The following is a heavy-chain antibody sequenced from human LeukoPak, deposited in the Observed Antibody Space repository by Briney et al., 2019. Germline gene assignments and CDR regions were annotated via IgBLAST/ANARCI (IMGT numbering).Heavy chain of an antibody. J-gene: IGHJ6*02. CDR2: IGSAGDT. Sequence: GGSLRLSCAASGFTFSSYDMHWVRQATGKGLEWVSGIGSAGDTYYPDSVKSRFTISRDNAKNSLYLQMNSLRAGDTAVYYCARVLPKYFDFLTGFYYYYGMDVWGQGTTVTVSS. CDR3: ARVLPKYFDFLTGFYYYYGMDV. CDR1: GFTFSSYD. D-gene: IGHD3-9*01. V-gene: IGHV3-13*01.